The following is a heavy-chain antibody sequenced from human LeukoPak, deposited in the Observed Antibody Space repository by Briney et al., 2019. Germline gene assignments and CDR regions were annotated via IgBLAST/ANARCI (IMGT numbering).Heavy chain of an antibody. V-gene: IGHV3-23*01. Sequence: GGSLRLSRAASGFTFSSYAMSWVRQAPGKGLEWVSAISGSGGSTYYADSVKGRFTISRDNSKNTLYLQMNSLRAEDTAVYYCAKATVSTPGHYYYFDYWGQGTLVTVSS. CDR3: AKATVSTPGHYYYFDY. D-gene: IGHD2/OR15-2a*01. CDR1: GFTFSSYA. CDR2: ISGSGGST. J-gene: IGHJ4*02.